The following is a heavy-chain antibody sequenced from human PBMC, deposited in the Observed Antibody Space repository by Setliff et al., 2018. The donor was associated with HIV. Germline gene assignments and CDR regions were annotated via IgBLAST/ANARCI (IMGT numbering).Heavy chain of an antibody. J-gene: IGHJ4*02. V-gene: IGHV3-15*01. CDR1: GFTFSDVW. CDR3: TTIYGSGSYEFDY. CDR2: IKNRPAGGTT. Sequence: LRLSCAASGFTFSDVWVNWVRQAPGRGLEWVGRIKNRPAGGTTEYAAPVKGRFTISRDDSKNMAYLQMNSLKIEDTAVYYCTTIYGSGSYEFDYWGQGTLVTVSS. D-gene: IGHD3-10*01.